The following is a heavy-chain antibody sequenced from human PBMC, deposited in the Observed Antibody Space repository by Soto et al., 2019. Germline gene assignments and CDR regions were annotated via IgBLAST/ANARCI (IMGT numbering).Heavy chain of an antibody. J-gene: IGHJ4*02. Sequence: PSETLSLTCAVSSGSISSYYWSWIRQPPGKGLEWIGYIHYTGSTNSTPSLKSRVTISIEPSRNQFSLRLRSVTAADTAVYYCARAIAAAGTTTALTDYWGQGTLVTVSS. CDR2: IHYTGST. D-gene: IGHD6-13*01. CDR3: ARAIAAAGTTTALTDY. CDR1: SGSISSYY. V-gene: IGHV4-59*01.